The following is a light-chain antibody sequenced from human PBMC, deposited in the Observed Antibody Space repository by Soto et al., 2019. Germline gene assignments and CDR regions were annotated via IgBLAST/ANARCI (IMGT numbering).Light chain of an antibody. CDR2: SNN. CDR3: AAWDDSLKGPV. CDR1: SSNIGSNP. V-gene: IGLV1-44*01. Sequence: QAVVTQPPSASETPGQKVTISCSGSSSNIGSNPVDWYQQLPGTAPKLLIYSNNQRPSGVPDRVSGSKSGTSASLAISGLQSEDEGDYYCAAWDDSLKGPVFGGGTQLTVL. J-gene: IGLJ3*02.